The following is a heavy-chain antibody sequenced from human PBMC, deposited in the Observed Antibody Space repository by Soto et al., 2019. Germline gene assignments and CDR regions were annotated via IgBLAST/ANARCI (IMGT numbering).Heavy chain of an antibody. CDR1: GFTLSSYA. CDR2: ISGGGVST. V-gene: IGHV3-23*01. CDR3: AKGLAYYDFWSGYYDPNMDV. Sequence: GGSLRLSLAASGFTLSSYAMSGVGQAPGKGLEWVSAISGGGVSTYYADSVKGRFTSSRDNTKDTLYLQMNSLRAEDTAVYYCAKGLAYYDFWSGYYDPNMDVWGQGTTVTVSS. D-gene: IGHD3-3*01. J-gene: IGHJ6*02.